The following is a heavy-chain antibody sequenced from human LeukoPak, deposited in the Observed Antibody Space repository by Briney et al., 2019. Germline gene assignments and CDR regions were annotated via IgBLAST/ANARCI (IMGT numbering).Heavy chain of an antibody. CDR2: IWYDGSNK. Sequence: PGRSLRLPCAASGFTFSSYGMHWVRQAPGKGLEWVAVIWYDGSNKYYADSVKGRFTISRDNSKNTLYLQMDGLRAEDTAVYYCASPLDSSGYYLGYWGQGTLVTVSS. D-gene: IGHD3-22*01. J-gene: IGHJ4*02. CDR3: ASPLDSSGYYLGY. V-gene: IGHV3-33*01. CDR1: GFTFSSYG.